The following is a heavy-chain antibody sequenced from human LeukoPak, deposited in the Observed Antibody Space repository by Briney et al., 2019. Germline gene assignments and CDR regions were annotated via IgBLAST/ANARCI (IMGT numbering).Heavy chain of an antibody. J-gene: IGHJ6*02. Sequence: VASVKVSCKASGYTFTSYGISWVRQAPGQGLEWMGWISAYNGNTNYAQKLQGRVTMTTDTSTSTAYMELRSLRSDDTAVYYCARDYSSSWSYYYGMDVWGQGTTVTVSS. CDR2: ISAYNGNT. V-gene: IGHV1-18*01. CDR1: GYTFTSYG. CDR3: ARDYSSSWSYYYGMDV. D-gene: IGHD6-13*01.